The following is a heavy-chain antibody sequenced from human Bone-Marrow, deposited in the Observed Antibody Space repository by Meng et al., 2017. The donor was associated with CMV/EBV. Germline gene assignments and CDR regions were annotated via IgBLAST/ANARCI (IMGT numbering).Heavy chain of an antibody. V-gene: IGHV1-2*02. CDR3: ARGEGCSGGSCYSGNDYFDY. CDR2: INPNSGGT. D-gene: IGHD2-15*01. Sequence: ASVKVSCKASGYTFTGYYMHWVRQAPGQGLEWMGWINPNSGGTNYAQKFQGRVTMTRDTSISTAYMELSRLRSDDTAVYYCARGEGCSGGSCYSGNDYFDYWGQGTLVIVSS. J-gene: IGHJ4*02. CDR1: GYTFTGYY.